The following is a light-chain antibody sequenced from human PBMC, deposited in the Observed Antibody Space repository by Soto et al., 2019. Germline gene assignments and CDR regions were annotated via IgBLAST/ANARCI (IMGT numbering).Light chain of an antibody. CDR3: ISYTSSSTWV. Sequence: QSALTQPASVSGSPGQSITISCTGTSSEVGGYNYVSWYQQHPGKAPKLMIYEVSNRPSGVSDRFSGSRSGNTASLTISGLQAEDESDYYCISYTSSSTWVFGGGTKVTVL. J-gene: IGLJ3*02. V-gene: IGLV2-14*01. CDR2: EVS. CDR1: SSEVGGYNY.